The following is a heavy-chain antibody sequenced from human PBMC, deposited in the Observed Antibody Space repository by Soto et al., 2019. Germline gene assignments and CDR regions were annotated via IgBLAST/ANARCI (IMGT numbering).Heavy chain of an antibody. D-gene: IGHD5-18*01. Sequence: GGSLRLSCAASRFTFSSYGMHWVRQAPGKGLEWVAVIWYDGSNKYYADSVKGRFTISRDNSKNTLYLQMNSLRAEDTAVYYCARDSSNRGYSYGPTYYFDYWGQGTLVTVSS. CDR3: ARDSSNRGYSYGPTYYFDY. V-gene: IGHV3-33*01. J-gene: IGHJ4*02. CDR1: RFTFSSYG. CDR2: IWYDGSNK.